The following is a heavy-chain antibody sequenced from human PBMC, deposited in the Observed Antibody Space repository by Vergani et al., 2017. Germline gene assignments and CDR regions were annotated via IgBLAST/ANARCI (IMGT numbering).Heavy chain of an antibody. V-gene: IGHV1-3*01. CDR2: ISVDNGNT. D-gene: IGHD3-16*01. J-gene: IGHJ5*02. CDR1: GYTFTSYA. Sequence: QVQLVQSGAEVKKPGASVKVSCKASGYTFTSYAIHWVRQAPGQRLEWMGWISVDNGNTKYSQNFQGRVTITRDTSANTAYMELSSVRSEDTAVYYCARDGGGAGDYPWGQGTLVTVSS. CDR3: ARDGGGAGDYP.